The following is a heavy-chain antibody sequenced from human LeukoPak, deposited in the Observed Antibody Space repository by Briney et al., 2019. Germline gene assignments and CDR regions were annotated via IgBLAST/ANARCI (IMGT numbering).Heavy chain of an antibody. CDR3: ARWSGYLGATHYYYYYMDV. V-gene: IGHV4-34*01. Sequence: SETLSLTCAVYGGSFSGYYWSWIRQPPGKGLEWIGEINRSGSTNYNPSLKSRVTISVDTSKNQFSLKLSSVTAADTAVYYCARWSGYLGATHYYYYYMDVWGKGTTVTISS. CDR2: INRSGST. CDR1: GGSFSGYY. J-gene: IGHJ6*03. D-gene: IGHD1-26*01.